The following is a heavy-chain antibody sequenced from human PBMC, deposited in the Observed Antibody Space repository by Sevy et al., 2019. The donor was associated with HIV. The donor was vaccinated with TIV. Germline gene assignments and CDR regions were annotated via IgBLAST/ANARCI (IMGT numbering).Heavy chain of an antibody. D-gene: IGHD4-17*01. Sequence: ASVKVSCKASGYTFTSYGISWVRQAPGQGLEWMGWISAYNGNTNYAQKLQGRVTMTTDTSTSTAYMKLRSLRSDDTAVYYCARDAATTVTTGGTFFDYWGQGTLVTVSS. CDR3: ARDAATTVTTGGTFFDY. CDR2: ISAYNGNT. CDR1: GYTFTSYG. J-gene: IGHJ4*02. V-gene: IGHV1-18*01.